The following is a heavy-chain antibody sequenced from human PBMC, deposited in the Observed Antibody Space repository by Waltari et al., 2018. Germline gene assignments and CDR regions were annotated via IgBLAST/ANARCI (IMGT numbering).Heavy chain of an antibody. CDR2: VDPEDGET. D-gene: IGHD6-19*01. CDR1: GYTFSDYY. V-gene: IGHV1-69-2*01. Sequence: EVQLLQSGAELKEPGTTVRISCKVSGYTFSDYYIHWVQQAPGKGLRWMGLVDPEDGETRYADNFQGRVTISADTSTDTAFMELSSLRSEDTAVFYCATALGDSSSASRPFDFWGQGTMITVSS. CDR3: ATALGDSSSASRPFDF. J-gene: IGHJ3*01.